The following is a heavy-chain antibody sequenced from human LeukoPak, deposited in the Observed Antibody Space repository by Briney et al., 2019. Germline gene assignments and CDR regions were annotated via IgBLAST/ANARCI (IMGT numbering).Heavy chain of an antibody. D-gene: IGHD2-15*01. CDR1: GFTFSSYA. CDR2: ISGRGGST. CDR3: ARDRGSGFDY. V-gene: IGHV3-23*01. Sequence: PGGSLRLSCAASGFTFSSYAMSWLRQATGKGLELLSAISGRGGSTYYGHSVKGRFTISRDNSKNTLYLQMNSPRAEDTAVYYCARDRGSGFDYWGQGTLVTVSS. J-gene: IGHJ4*02.